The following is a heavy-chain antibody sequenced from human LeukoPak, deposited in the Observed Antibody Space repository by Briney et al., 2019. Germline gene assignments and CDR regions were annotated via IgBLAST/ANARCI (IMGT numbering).Heavy chain of an antibody. CDR3: ARDLGGYSQMSYYFDY. D-gene: IGHD5-18*01. J-gene: IGHJ4*02. CDR1: GFTVSSNY. V-gene: IGHV3-53*05. Sequence: GGSLRLSCAASGFTVSSNYMSWVRQAPGKGLEWVSVIYSGGTTYYADSVKGRFTISRDISKSTLYLQMGSLRAEDMAVYYCARDLGGYSQMSYYFDYWGQGTLVTVSS. CDR2: IYSGGTT.